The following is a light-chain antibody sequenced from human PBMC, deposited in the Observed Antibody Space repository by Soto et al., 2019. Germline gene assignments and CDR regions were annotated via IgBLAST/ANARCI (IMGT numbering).Light chain of an antibody. CDR1: TGPVTSGHY. V-gene: IGLV7-46*01. Sequence: QALVTQEPSLTVSPGGTVTLTCGSSTGPVTSGHYPYWFQQKPGQAPRTLIYDTSNKHSWTPARFSGSLLGGKAALTLSGAQPEDEAEYYCLLSYGDASVVFGGGTKLPVL. CDR2: DTS. CDR3: LLSYGDASVV. J-gene: IGLJ2*01.